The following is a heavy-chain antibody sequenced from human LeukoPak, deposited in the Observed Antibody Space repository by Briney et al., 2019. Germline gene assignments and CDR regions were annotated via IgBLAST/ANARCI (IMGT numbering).Heavy chain of an antibody. CDR3: ANLAAAVPFDY. CDR1: GFTFSSYA. Sequence: GGSLTLSCAASGFTFSSYAMSWVRQAAGKGLEWVSAISGSGGSTYYADSVKGRFNISRDNSKNTLYLQMNSLRAEDTAVYYCANLAAAVPFDYWGQRTLVTVSS. CDR2: ISGSGGST. J-gene: IGHJ4*02. D-gene: IGHD6-13*01. V-gene: IGHV3-23*01.